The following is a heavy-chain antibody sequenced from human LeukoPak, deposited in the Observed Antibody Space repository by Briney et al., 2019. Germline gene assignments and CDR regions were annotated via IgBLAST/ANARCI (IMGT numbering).Heavy chain of an antibody. CDR2: ISSSSSTI. J-gene: IGHJ3*02. D-gene: IGHD6-13*01. CDR3: ASQLGDASDI. CDR1: GFTLSSYS. V-gene: IGHV3-48*01. Sequence: GGTLRLSCAASGFTLSSYSMNWVRQAPGKGLEWVSYISSSSSTIYYADSVKGRFTISRDNGKNSLYLQMNSLGAEDTAVYYCASQLGDASDIWGQGTMVTVSS.